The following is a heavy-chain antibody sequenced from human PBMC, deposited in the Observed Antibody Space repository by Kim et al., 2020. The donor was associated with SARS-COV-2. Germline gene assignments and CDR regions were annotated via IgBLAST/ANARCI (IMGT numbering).Heavy chain of an antibody. CDR2: INHSGGT. D-gene: IGHD2-15*01. CDR1: GGSFSDYY. CDR3: ARGMGAKHYQYGGKRHWYFDL. V-gene: IGHV4-34*01. Sequence: SETLSLTCAVYGGSFSDYYWSWIRQPPGKGLEWIGEINHSGGTNYNPSLKSRVTISVDTSKNQFSLKLRSVTAADTAVYYCARGMGAKHYQYGGKRHWYFDLWGRGTLVTVSS. J-gene: IGHJ2*01.